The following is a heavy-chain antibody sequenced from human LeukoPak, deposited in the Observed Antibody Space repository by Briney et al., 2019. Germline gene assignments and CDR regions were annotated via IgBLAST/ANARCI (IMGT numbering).Heavy chain of an antibody. J-gene: IGHJ4*02. CDR2: VSGSGDRT. Sequence: GGSLRLSCAASGFTVSSTYMSWVRQAPGKGLEWISAVSGSGDRTYYAGSVKGRFTISRDNSRNIVYLRMNSLRAEGTAVYFCANSRGYGSGNLWGQGTLVTVSS. D-gene: IGHD3-10*01. V-gene: IGHV3-23*01. CDR3: ANSRGYGSGNL. CDR1: GFTVSSTY.